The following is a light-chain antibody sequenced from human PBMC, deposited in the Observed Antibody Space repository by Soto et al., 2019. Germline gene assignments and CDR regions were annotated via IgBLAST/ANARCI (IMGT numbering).Light chain of an antibody. CDR1: SSDVGGYKY. CDR3: TSYRSSSTNVV. CDR2: DVS. Sequence: QSALTQPSAVSGSPGQSITISCTGTSSDVGGYKYVSWYQQHPGKVPKLLIYDVSNRPSGVSNRFSGSKSGNTASLTISGLQAEHEANYYCTSYRSSSTNVVFGGGTKVTVL. V-gene: IGLV2-14*01. J-gene: IGLJ3*02.